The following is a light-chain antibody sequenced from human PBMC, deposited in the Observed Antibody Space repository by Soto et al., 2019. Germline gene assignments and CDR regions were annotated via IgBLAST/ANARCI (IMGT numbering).Light chain of an antibody. CDR1: QSISSY. Sequence: DIQMTQYPSSLSASVGDRVTITCRASQSISSYLNWYQQKPEKAPKLLIYAASSLQSGVPSRFSGSGSGTDLTLTISSLQPEDFATYYCQQSYSIPLTFVGGTKVEIK. CDR3: QQSYSIPLT. J-gene: IGKJ4*01. V-gene: IGKV1-39*01. CDR2: AAS.